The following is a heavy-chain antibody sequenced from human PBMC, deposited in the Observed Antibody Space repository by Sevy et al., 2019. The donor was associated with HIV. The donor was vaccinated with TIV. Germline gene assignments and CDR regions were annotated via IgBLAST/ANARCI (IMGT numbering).Heavy chain of an antibody. J-gene: IGHJ4*02. D-gene: IGHD3-3*01. CDR1: GFTFNNYA. CDR2: ISGGGGGT. V-gene: IGHV3-23*01. CDR3: AKWGDHDFWSSYSYFDY. Sequence: GGSLRLSCAASGFTFNNYAMSWVRQAPGKGLEGKGLEWVSTISGGGGGTYYADSVKGRFTISRDNSKNTVYLQMNSLRAEDTAVYYCAKWGDHDFWSSYSYFDYWGQGALVTVSS.